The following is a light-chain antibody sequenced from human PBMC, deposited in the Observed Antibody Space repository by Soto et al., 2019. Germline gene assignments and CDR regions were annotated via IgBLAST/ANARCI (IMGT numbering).Light chain of an antibody. CDR2: AAS. J-gene: IGKJ4*01. CDR3: LQADTFPLT. V-gene: IGKV1-12*01. Sequence: DLPMTQSPSSVSASVGDRVTISCRASQGLSRWVAWYQQKPGKAPHLLIYAASSLQRGVPSRFSGSGSGTEFTLTISSLQPEDFATYYCLQADTFPLTFGGGTKVEI. CDR1: QGLSRW.